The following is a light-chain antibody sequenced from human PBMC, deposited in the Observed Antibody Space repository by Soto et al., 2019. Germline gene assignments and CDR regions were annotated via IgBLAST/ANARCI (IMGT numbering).Light chain of an antibody. CDR1: QTISPW. J-gene: IGKJ1*01. CDR3: QQYNSYPWT. V-gene: IGKV1-5*03. CDR2: KAS. Sequence: DIQMTQSPSTLSASVGDRVTITCRASQTISPWLAWYQQKPGKAPKLLIYKASSLESGVPSRFSGSGSGTEFTLTISSLQPDDFATYYCQQYNSYPWTFGQGTKVEIK.